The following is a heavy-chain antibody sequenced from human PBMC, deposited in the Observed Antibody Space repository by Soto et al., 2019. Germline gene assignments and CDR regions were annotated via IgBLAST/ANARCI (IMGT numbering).Heavy chain of an antibody. J-gene: IGHJ5*02. V-gene: IGHV4-59*01. CDR2: IFYSGST. D-gene: IGHD5-18*01. CDR3: AKDSGYNYGYFRWFDP. CDR1: GGSISNYY. Sequence: QVHLQESGPRLVKPSETLSLTCTVSGGSISNYYWSWIRQPPGRGLEWIGHIFYSGSTNYNPALKSRVTISVDTSKSHFSLTLSSVTAADTAVYYCAKDSGYNYGYFRWFDPWGQGTLVTVSS.